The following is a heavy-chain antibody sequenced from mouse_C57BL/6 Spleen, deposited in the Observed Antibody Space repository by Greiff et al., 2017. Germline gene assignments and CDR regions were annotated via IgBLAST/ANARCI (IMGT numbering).Heavy chain of an antibody. CDR1: GYAFSSSW. D-gene: IGHD2-2*01. Sequence: QVQLQQSGPELVKPGASVKISCKASGYAFSSSWMNWVKQRPGKGLEWIGRFYPGDGDTNYNGKFKGKATLTADKSSSTAYMQLSSLASEDSAVYFCARYGYDYWGQGTTLTVSS. CDR3: ARYGYDY. J-gene: IGHJ2*01. CDR2: FYPGDGDT. V-gene: IGHV1-82*01.